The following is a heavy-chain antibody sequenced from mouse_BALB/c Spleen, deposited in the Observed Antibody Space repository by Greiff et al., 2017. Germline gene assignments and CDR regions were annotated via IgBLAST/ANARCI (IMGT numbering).Heavy chain of an antibody. D-gene: IGHD1-1*01. CDR3: ARATVVANFDY. V-gene: IGHV1-63*02. CDR1: GYTFTNYW. Sequence: QVQLQQSGAELVRPGTSVKISCKASGYTFTNYWLGWVKQRPGHGLEWIGDIYPGGGYTNYNEKFKGKATLTADTSSSTAYMQLSSLTSEDSAVYFCARATVVANFDYWGQGTTLTVSS. J-gene: IGHJ2*01. CDR2: IYPGGGYT.